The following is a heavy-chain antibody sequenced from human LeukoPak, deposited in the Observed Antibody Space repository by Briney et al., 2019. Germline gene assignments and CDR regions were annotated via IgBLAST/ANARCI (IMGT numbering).Heavy chain of an antibody. CDR3: ARGRSTSCYCAFDI. Sequence: LSLTCTVSGGSISSSSYYWGWIRQPPGKGLEWVSYISSSGSAIYYADSVKGRFTISRDNAKNSLYLQMNSLRAEDTAVYYCARGRSTSCYCAFDIWGQGTMVTVSS. CDR1: GGSISSSSYY. V-gene: IGHV3-11*04. J-gene: IGHJ3*02. CDR2: ISSSGSAI. D-gene: IGHD2-2*01.